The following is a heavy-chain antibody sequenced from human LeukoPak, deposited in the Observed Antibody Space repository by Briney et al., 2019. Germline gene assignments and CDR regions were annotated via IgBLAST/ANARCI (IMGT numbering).Heavy chain of an antibody. V-gene: IGHV1-46*01. J-gene: IGHJ4*02. CDR1: GYTFTSYY. CDR2: INPSGGST. CDR3: ARGDLGLRYFDWSSPYDY. D-gene: IGHD3-9*01. Sequence: GASVKVSCKASGYTFTSYYRHWVRQGPGRGLEWMGIINPSGGSTSYAQKFQGRVTMTRDTSTSTVYMELSSLRSEDTAVYYCARGDLGLRYFDWSSPYDYWGQGTLVTVSS.